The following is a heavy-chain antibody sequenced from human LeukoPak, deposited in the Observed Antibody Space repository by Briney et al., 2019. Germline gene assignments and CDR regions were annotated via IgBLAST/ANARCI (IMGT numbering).Heavy chain of an antibody. D-gene: IGHD6-19*01. CDR1: GFPFSSFY. CDR3: ARDRGSGWHTFDS. V-gene: IGHV3-21*01. Sequence: GGSLRLSCAASGFPFSSFYMSWVRQAPGKGLEWVSSISSSTSYIFYADSVRGRVTISRDNAKNSLYLQMNSLRVEDTAVYYCARDRGSGWHTFDSWGQGTLVTVSS. CDR2: ISSSTSYI. J-gene: IGHJ4*02.